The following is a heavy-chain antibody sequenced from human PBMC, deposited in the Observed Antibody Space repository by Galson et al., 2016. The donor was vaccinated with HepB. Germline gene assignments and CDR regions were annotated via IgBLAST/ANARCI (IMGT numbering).Heavy chain of an antibody. V-gene: IGHV5-10-1*01. CDR1: TVNFIRYW. D-gene: IGHD3-10*01. CDR3: AIFYFDSGSYYNPDY. Sequence: QSGAEVKKPGESRRISCQGSTVNFIRYWISWVRQMPGKGLEWMGRIDPSDSYTKYSPSFQGHVTFSLDKSISTAYLQWSSLKASDTAMYYCAIFYFDSGSYYNPDYWGQGTLVTVSS. J-gene: IGHJ4*02. CDR2: IDPSDSYT.